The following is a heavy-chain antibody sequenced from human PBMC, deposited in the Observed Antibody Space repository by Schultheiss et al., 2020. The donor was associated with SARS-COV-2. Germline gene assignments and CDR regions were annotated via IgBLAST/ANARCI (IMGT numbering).Heavy chain of an antibody. CDR1: GFTFSSYA. J-gene: IGHJ4*02. CDR3: ARGVRGVINDY. Sequence: GGSLRLSCAASGFTFSSYAMSWVRQAPGKGLDLVSRINTDGSSTSYADSVKGRFTISRYDAKNTQYLQMKSLRAEDTTVYNCARGVRGVINDYWGQGTLVTVSS. CDR2: INTDGSST. V-gene: IGHV3-74*01. D-gene: IGHD3-10*01.